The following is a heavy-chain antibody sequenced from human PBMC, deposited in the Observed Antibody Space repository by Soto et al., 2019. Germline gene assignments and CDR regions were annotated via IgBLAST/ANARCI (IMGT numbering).Heavy chain of an antibody. CDR2: IYYSGST. Sequence: SETLCLTCSVSSSANSGGDYCRSSTRQPPGKGLECIGYIYYSGSTYYNPSLKSRVTISVDTSKNQFSLKLSSVTAADTAVYYCASRKSSPYFDYWGQGTLVTVSS. J-gene: IGHJ4*02. CDR3: ASRKSSPYFDY. CDR1: SSANSGGDYC. D-gene: IGHD3-10*01. V-gene: IGHV4-30-4*01.